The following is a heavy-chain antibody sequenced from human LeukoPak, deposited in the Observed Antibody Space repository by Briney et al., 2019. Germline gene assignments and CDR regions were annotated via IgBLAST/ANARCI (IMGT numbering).Heavy chain of an antibody. CDR3: ARTPGYYDSSGYYDHDY. J-gene: IGHJ4*02. CDR2: INPNSGGT. Sequence: GASVKVSCKASGYTFTGYYMHWVRQAPGQGLEWMGWINPNSGGTNYAQKFRGRVTMTRDTSISTAYMELSRLRSDDTAVYYCARTPGYYDSSGYYDHDYWGQGTLVTVSS. V-gene: IGHV1-2*02. CDR1: GYTFTGYY. D-gene: IGHD3-22*01.